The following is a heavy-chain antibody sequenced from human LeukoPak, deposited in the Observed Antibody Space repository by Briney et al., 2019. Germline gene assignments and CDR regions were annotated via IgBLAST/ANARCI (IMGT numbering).Heavy chain of an antibody. CDR1: GFTLSNYW. CDR3: AKDSSVFHYDSRNFDY. V-gene: IGHV3-74*01. J-gene: IGHJ4*02. Sequence: GGSLRLSCAASGFTLSNYWMHWVRQAPGKGLVWVSRIKSDGSSINYADSVKGRFTISRDNAKNTLYLQMNSLRAEDTAVFYCAKDSSVFHYDSRNFDYWGQGTLVTVSS. D-gene: IGHD3-22*01. CDR2: IKSDGSSI.